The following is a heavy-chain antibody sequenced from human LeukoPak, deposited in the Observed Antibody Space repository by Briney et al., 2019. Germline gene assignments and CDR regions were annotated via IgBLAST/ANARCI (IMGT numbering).Heavy chain of an antibody. V-gene: IGHV3-9*03. Sequence: QTGGSLRLSCAASGFTFDDYAMHWVRQAPGKGLEWVSGISWNSGSLGYVDSVKGRFSISRDNAKNSLYLQMNSLRAEDMALYYCVKGNIRYNWAGGFDPWGQGTLVTVSS. CDR3: VKGNIRYNWAGGFDP. CDR2: ISWNSGSL. J-gene: IGHJ5*02. D-gene: IGHD1-20*01. CDR1: GFTFDDYA.